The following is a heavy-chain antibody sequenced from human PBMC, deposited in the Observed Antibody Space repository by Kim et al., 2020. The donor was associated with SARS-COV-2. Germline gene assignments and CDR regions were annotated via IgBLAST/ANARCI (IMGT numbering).Heavy chain of an antibody. CDR3: VKGKYYGSGSYYTPDAFDI. J-gene: IGHJ3*02. V-gene: IGHV3-64D*06. Sequence: GGSLRLSCSASGFTFSSYAMHWVRQAPGKGLEYVSAISSNGGSTYYADSVKGRFTISRDNSKNTLYLQMSSLRAEDTAVYYCVKGKYYGSGSYYTPDAFDIWGQGTMVTVSS. CDR1: GFTFSSYA. D-gene: IGHD3-10*01. CDR2: ISSNGGST.